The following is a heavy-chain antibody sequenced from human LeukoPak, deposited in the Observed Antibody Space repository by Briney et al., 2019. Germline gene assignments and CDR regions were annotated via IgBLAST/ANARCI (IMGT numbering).Heavy chain of an antibody. CDR3: ARDSKIPSRGYYYYYYMDV. D-gene: IGHD2-2*01. Sequence: TSETLSLTCTVSGGSISNYYWSWIRQPAGKGLEWIGRIYSSGTTNYNPSLKSRVTMSVDTSKNQFSLQLNSVTPEDTAVYYCARDSKIPSRGYYYYYYMDVWGKGTTVTVSS. V-gene: IGHV4-4*07. CDR2: IYSSGTT. CDR1: GGSISNYY. J-gene: IGHJ6*03.